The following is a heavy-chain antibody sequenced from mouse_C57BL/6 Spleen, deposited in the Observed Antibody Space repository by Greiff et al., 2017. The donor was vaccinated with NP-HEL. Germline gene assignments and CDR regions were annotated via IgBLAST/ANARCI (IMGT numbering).Heavy chain of an antibody. J-gene: IGHJ3*01. CDR1: GFTFSDYG. Sequence: EVQLVESGGGLVKPGGSLKLSCAASGFTFSDYGMHWVRQAPEKGLEWVAYISSGSSTIYYAGTVKGRFTISRDNAKNTLFLQMTSLRSADTAMYYCARPGGYDEAWLAYWGQGTLVTVSA. V-gene: IGHV5-17*01. D-gene: IGHD2-2*01. CDR3: ARPGGYDEAWLAY. CDR2: ISSGSSTI.